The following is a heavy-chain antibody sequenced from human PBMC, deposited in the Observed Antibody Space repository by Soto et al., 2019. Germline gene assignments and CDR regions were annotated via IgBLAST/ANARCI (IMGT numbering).Heavy chain of an antibody. D-gene: IGHD3-3*01. CDR2: IYYSGTT. V-gene: IGHV4-39*02. J-gene: IGHJ6*02. Sequence: SETLSLTCTVSSASISSSSYTWGWIRQPPGKGLEWIGSIYYSGTTYYNPSLNSRVTVSVDTSKNQFSLKVTSVTAADTAVYYCARDRYSYYDFWSGSLPYYYYGMDVWGQGTTVT. CDR3: ARDRYSYYDFWSGSLPYYYYGMDV. CDR1: SASISSSSYT.